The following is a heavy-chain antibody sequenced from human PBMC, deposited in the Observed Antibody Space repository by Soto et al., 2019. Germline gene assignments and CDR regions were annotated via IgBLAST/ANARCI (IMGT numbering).Heavy chain of an antibody. D-gene: IGHD3-10*01. CDR3: ARGHYYGSGTPYWFAP. CDR2: INHSGST. CDR1: GGSFSGYY. J-gene: IGHJ5*02. V-gene: IGHV4-34*01. Sequence: QVQLQQWGAGLLKPSETLSLTCAVYGGSFSGYYWSWIRQPPGKGLEWIGEINHSGSTNYNPSHNSRVTISVDTSRNQFSLKLSSGTAAATAVYYCARGHYYGSGTPYWFAPWGQGTLVTVSS.